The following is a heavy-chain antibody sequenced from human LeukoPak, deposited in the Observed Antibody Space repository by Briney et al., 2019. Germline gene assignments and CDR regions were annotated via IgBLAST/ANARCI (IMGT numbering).Heavy chain of an antibody. Sequence: GGSLRLSCAASGFTFSSHSMNWVRQAPGKGLEWVSSISSSSSYIYYADSVKGRFTISRDNAKNSLYLQMNSLRAEDTAVYYCARGSSGWSLRGYGMDVWGQGTTVTVSS. D-gene: IGHD6-19*01. CDR1: GFTFSSHS. J-gene: IGHJ6*02. CDR3: ARGSSGWSLRGYGMDV. V-gene: IGHV3-21*01. CDR2: ISSSSSYI.